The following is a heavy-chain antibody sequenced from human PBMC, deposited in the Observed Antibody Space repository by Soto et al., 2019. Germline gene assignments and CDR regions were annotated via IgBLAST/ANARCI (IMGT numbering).Heavy chain of an antibody. D-gene: IGHD3-3*01. Sequence: SETLSLTCTVSGGSISSSSYYWGWIRQPPGKGLEWIGSIYYSGSTYYNPSLKSRVTISVDTSKNQFSLKLSSLRSEDTAVYYCARGPITIFGDEGRGNWFDPWGQGTLVTVSS. CDR2: IYYSGST. CDR1: GGSISSSSYY. V-gene: IGHV4-39*07. J-gene: IGHJ5*02. CDR3: ARGPITIFGDEGRGNWFDP.